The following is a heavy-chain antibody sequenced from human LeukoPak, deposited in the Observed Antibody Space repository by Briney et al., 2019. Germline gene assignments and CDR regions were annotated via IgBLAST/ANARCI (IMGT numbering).Heavy chain of an antibody. J-gene: IGHJ4*02. CDR2: IQYDGSNK. Sequence: GGSLRLSCAASGLSFSSYGMHWVRQAPGKGLEWVAFIQYDGSNKFYADSVKGRFTISRDNSKNTLYLQMNSLRAEDTAVYYCAKDYRLWFGELSNFDYWGQGTLVTVSS. D-gene: IGHD3-10*01. V-gene: IGHV3-30*02. CDR1: GLSFSSYG. CDR3: AKDYRLWFGELSNFDY.